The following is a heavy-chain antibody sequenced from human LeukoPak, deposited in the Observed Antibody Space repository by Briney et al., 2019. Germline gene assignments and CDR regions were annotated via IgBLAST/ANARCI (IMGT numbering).Heavy chain of an antibody. V-gene: IGHV5-51*01. CDR1: GYSFTSYW. Sequence: GESLKISCKGSGYSFTSYWIGWVRQMPGKGLEWMGIIYPGDSDTRYSPSFQGQVTISADKSISTAYLQWSSLEASDTAVYYCARHFPLNKKPPHYYDFWSGYPGDYWGQGTLVTVSS. CDR3: ARHFPLNKKPPHYYDFWSGYPGDY. CDR2: IYPGDSDT. D-gene: IGHD3-3*01. J-gene: IGHJ4*02.